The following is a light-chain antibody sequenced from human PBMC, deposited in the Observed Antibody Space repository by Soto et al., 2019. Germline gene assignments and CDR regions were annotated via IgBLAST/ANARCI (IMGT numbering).Light chain of an antibody. CDR1: QDISSY. CDR2: ASS. V-gene: IGKV1-9*01. Sequence: DIQLTQSPSFLSASVGDRVTISCRASQDISSYLAWYQQTPGKAPKLLIFASSTLPSGVPSRFRGSGSGTEFTLTIASLQPEDFATYYCQQLNTFPVTFGQGTRLDI. CDR3: QQLNTFPVT. J-gene: IGKJ5*01.